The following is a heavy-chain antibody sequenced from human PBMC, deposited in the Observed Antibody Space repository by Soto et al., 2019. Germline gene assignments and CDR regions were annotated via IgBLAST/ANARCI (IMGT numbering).Heavy chain of an antibody. V-gene: IGHV6-1*01. D-gene: IGHD5-18*01. CDR3: ARDQGDTAMVSNWFDP. CDR2: TYYRSKWYN. Sequence: SQTLSLTCAISGDGVSSNSAAWNWIRQSPSRGLEWLGRTYYRSKWYNDYAVSVKSRITINPDTSKNQFSLQLNSVTPEDTAVYYCARDQGDTAMVSNWFDPWGQGTLVTVSS. CDR1: GDGVSSNSAA. J-gene: IGHJ5*02.